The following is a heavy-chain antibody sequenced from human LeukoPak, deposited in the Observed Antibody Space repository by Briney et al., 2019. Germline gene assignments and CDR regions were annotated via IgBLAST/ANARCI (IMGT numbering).Heavy chain of an antibody. CDR1: GYTFTSYG. CDR3: ARVGAAMAIDAFDI. J-gene: IGHJ3*02. Sequence: ASVKVSCKASGYTFTSYGMNWVRQAPGQGLEWMGWINTNTGNPTYAQGFTGRFVFSLDTSVSTAYLQISSLKAEDTAVYYCARVGAAMAIDAFDIWGQGTMVIVSS. V-gene: IGHV7-4-1*02. D-gene: IGHD5-18*01. CDR2: INTNTGNP.